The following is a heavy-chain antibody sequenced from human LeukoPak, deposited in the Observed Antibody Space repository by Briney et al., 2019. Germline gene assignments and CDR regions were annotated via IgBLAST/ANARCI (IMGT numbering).Heavy chain of an antibody. V-gene: IGHV3-48*01. Sequence: PGGSLRLSCAASGFTFSSYSMNWVRQAPGKGLEWVSYISSSSSTIYYADSVKGRFTFSRDNAKNSLYLQMNSLRAEDTAVYYCARAGGSGSYYSLRSSEGGQGTLVTVSS. CDR3: ARAGGSGSYYSLRSSE. J-gene: IGHJ4*02. CDR1: GFTFSSYS. D-gene: IGHD3-10*01. CDR2: ISSSSSTI.